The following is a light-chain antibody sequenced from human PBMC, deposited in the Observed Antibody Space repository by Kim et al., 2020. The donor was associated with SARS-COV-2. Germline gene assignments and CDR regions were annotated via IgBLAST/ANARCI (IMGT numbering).Light chain of an antibody. V-gene: IGKV3-20*01. CDR1: PIISTF. J-gene: IGKJ4*02. Sequence: LPPERSTTPCCTASPIISTFLAWYQHTSDPAPRLLIYGATNRASGLASLVSSSGYGTVFTLTSSRQEPEDLALYYCQQYGSSPLTFGGGTKVDIK. CDR2: GAT. CDR3: QQYGSSPLT.